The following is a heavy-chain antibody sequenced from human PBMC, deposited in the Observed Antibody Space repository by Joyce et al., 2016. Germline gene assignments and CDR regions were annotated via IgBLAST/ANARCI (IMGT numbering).Heavy chain of an antibody. CDR2: ITDEGGST. V-gene: IGHV3-74*01. CDR1: GFIFSNYW. J-gene: IGHJ4*02. Sequence: EVQLVESGGGVVQPGGSLRLSCAASGFIFSNYWMNWVRQAPGKGLVWVSRITDEGGSTTYADSVKGRFTISRDNAKNTLDLQMNTLRVEDTAVYYCARDTYGAPDYWGQGTLVTVSS. CDR3: ARDTYGAPDY. D-gene: IGHD4/OR15-4a*01.